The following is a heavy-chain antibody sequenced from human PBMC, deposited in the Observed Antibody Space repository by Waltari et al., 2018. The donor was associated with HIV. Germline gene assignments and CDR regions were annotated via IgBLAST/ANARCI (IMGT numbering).Heavy chain of an antibody. CDR2: INPDTGDT. CDR1: GYAFNGHY. CDR3: ARGSYDNSEDYSGFSFDC. D-gene: IGHD3-22*01. Sequence: QVQLMQSGVEVKKIGASSVQVSCRASGYAFNGHYIHWIRQAPGQGLEWMGRINPDTGDTDYAQHFQGRVTMTRVSSISSVYMDLTSLTYDDTAVYYCARGSYDNSEDYSGFSFDCWGQGTLVTVSS. J-gene: IGHJ4*02. V-gene: IGHV1-2*06.